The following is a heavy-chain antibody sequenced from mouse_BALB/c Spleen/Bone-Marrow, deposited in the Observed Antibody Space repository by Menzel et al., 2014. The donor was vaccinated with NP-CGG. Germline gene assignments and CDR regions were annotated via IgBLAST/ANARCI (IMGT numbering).Heavy chain of an antibody. Sequence: QVQLQQSGAELMKPGASVEISYKASGYTFSNFWIEWVKQRPGQGLEWLGEILPGTGSSRYNGKFKDKATFTADTSSNTAYMQLSSLTSEDSAVYYCARYDGYWYFDVWGAGTTVTVSS. CDR3: ARYDGYWYFDV. CDR2: ILPGTGSS. J-gene: IGHJ1*01. CDR1: GYTFSNFW. D-gene: IGHD2-3*01. V-gene: IGHV1-9*01.